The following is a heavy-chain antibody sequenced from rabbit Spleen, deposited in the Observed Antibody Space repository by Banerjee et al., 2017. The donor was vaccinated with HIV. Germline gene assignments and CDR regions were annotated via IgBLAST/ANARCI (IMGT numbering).Heavy chain of an antibody. Sequence: EQLVESGGGLVTLGGSLKLSCKASGISFSNKAVMCWVRQAPGKGLEWIACINAGTGKAVYATWAKGPFTISKTSSTTVTLQMASLTVADTATYFCARGSAAMTMVIIGFYLNLWGPGPLVTVS. D-gene: IGHD2-1*01. CDR3: ARGSAAMTMVIIGFYLNL. CDR2: INAGTGKA. CDR1: GISFSNKAV. V-gene: IGHV1S45*01. J-gene: IGHJ4*01.